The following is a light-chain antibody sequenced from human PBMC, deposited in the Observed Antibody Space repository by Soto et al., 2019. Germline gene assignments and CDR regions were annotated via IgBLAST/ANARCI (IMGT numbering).Light chain of an antibody. V-gene: IGKV3-20*01. J-gene: IGKJ1*01. CDR1: QSVSSSY. CDR2: GAS. Sequence: EGVCTQSPGTLSLSPGEGATLYCRASQSVSSSYIAWYQQRPGQTPSLLIYGASTRATGIPDRFSGSGSGTHFTLTISRLEPGDFALYYCQDSGFSPRPFCQGTRVAIK. CDR3: QDSGFSPRP.